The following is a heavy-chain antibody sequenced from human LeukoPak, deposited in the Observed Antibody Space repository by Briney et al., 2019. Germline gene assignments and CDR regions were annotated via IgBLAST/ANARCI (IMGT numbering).Heavy chain of an antibody. J-gene: IGHJ4*02. D-gene: IGHD6-19*01. Sequence: PGGSLRLSCAASGFTFSSYGMHWVRQAPGKGLEWVAFIRYDGSNEYYADSVKGRFTISRDNSKNTLYLQMNSLRAEDTAVYYCAKTPVPYSSGWYALDYWGQGTLVTVSS. CDR1: GFTFSSYG. CDR3: AKTPVPYSSGWYALDY. V-gene: IGHV3-30*02. CDR2: IRYDGSNE.